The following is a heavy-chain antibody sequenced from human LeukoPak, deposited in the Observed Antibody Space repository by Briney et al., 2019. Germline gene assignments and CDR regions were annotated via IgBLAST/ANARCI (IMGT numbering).Heavy chain of an antibody. J-gene: IGHJ4*02. CDR2: IISSGDIT. D-gene: IGHD5-18*01. CDR1: GFAFRSYA. Sequence: GGSLRLSCAASGFAFRSYAMSWVRQAPGRGLEWVSSIISSGDITYYADSLKGRFTISRDNSKNMVYLQMDSLRAEDSAVYYCAKNAGYSYGLYYFDYWGQGTLVTVSS. CDR3: AKNAGYSYGLYYFDY. V-gene: IGHV3-23*01.